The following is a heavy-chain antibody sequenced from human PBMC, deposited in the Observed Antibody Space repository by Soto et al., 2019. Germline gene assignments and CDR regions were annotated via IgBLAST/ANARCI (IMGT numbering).Heavy chain of an antibody. CDR2: IWYDGSNK. D-gene: IGHD2-15*01. Sequence: GKGLEWVAVIWYDGSNKYYADSVKGRFTISRDNSKNPLYLQRNSLRAEDTSVYFFFQAEDGIRDTVPVSAFLLNRSSDL. CDR3: FQAEDGIRDTVPVSAFLLNRSSDL. J-gene: IGHJ2*01. V-gene: IGHV3-33*01.